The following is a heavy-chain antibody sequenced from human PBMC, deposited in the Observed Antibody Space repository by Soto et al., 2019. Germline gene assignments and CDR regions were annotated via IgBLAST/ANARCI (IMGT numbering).Heavy chain of an antibody. J-gene: IGHJ6*02. CDR1: GFTFSSYW. CDR3: ARVLSIAARPGADYYYYYGMDV. D-gene: IGHD6-6*01. V-gene: IGHV3-7*03. CDR2: IKQDGSEK. Sequence: EVQLVESGGGLVQPGGSLRLSCAASGFTFSSYWMSWVRQAPGKGLEWVANIKQDGSEKYYVDSVKGRFTISRDNAKNSLYVQMNSLRAEDTAVYYCARVLSIAARPGADYYYYYGMDVWGQGTTVTVSS.